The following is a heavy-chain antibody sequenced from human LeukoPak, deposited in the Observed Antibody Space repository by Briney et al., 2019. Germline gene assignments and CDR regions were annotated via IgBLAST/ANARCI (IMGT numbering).Heavy chain of an antibody. Sequence: PSETLSHTCAVYGGSFSGYYWSWIRQPPGKGLEWIGEINHSGSTNYNPSLKSRVTISVDTSKNQFSLKLSSVTAADTAVYYFAGGRVYSSSWYYNNYYYIDVWGQGTTVTVSS. D-gene: IGHD6-13*01. CDR1: GGSFSGYY. J-gene: IGHJ6*03. V-gene: IGHV4-34*01. CDR2: INHSGST. CDR3: AGGRVYSSSWYYNNYYYIDV.